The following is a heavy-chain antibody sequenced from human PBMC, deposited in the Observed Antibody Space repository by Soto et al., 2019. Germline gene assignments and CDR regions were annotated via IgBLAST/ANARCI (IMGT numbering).Heavy chain of an antibody. CDR1: GGSFSGYY. CDR2: INHSGST. J-gene: IGHJ4*02. D-gene: IGHD2-2*01. V-gene: IGHV4-34*01. CDR3: ARQGGNCSSTSCYFDY. Sequence: SETLSLTCAVYGGSFSGYYWSWIRQPPGKGLEWIGEINHSGSTNYNPSLKSRVTISVDTSKNQFSLKLSSVTAADTAVYYCARQGGNCSSTSCYFDYWGQGTLVTVSS.